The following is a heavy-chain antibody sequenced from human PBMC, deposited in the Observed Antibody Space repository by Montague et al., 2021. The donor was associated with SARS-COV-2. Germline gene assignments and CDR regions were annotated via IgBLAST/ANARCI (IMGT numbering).Heavy chain of an antibody. CDR2: IDWDDDK. V-gene: IGHV2-70*01. D-gene: IGHD4-23*01. CDR1: GFSLSTSGMC. CDR3: ARSYGTTVVTRAFDY. J-gene: IGHJ4*02. Sequence: PALVKPTQTLTLTRTFSGFSLSTSGMCVSWIRQPPGKALEWLTLIDWDDDKYYSTSLKTRFTISKDTSKNQVVLTMTNMDPVDTATYYRARSYGTTVVTRAFDYWGQGTLVTVSS.